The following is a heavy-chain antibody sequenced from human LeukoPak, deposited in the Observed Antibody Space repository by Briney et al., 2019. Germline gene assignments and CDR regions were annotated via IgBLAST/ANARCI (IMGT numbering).Heavy chain of an antibody. D-gene: IGHD3-22*01. CDR2: IYHSGST. J-gene: IGHJ4*02. Sequence: KPSETLSLTCAVSGYSISSGYFWGWIRRPPGKGLEWIGTIYHSGSTNYNPSLKSRVTISVDTSKNQFSLKLSSVTAADTAVYYCAVYYDSSGYLGLFDYFDYWGQGTLVTVSS. CDR1: GYSISSGYF. V-gene: IGHV4-38-2*01. CDR3: AVYYDSSGYLGLFDYFDY.